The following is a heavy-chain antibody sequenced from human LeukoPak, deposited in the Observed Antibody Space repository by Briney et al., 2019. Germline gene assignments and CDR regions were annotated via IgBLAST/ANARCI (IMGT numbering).Heavy chain of an antibody. Sequence: SETLSLTCAVSGGSISSGGYSWSWIRQPPGKGLEWIGYIFHTGNTYYNPSLKSRVTISVDRSKDQFSLKLSSVTAADTAVYYCARAPMEIDIALGYAFDIWGQGTMVTVSS. D-gene: IGHD5-12*01. J-gene: IGHJ3*02. CDR2: IFHTGNT. V-gene: IGHV4-30-2*01. CDR3: ARAPMEIDIALGYAFDI. CDR1: GGSISSGGYS.